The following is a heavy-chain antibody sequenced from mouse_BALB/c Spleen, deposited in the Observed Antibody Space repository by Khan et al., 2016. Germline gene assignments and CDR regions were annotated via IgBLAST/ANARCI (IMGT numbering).Heavy chain of an antibody. J-gene: IGHJ2*01. CDR2: ILPGSGSI. CDR3: SRGLGRGYFDY. V-gene: IGHV1-9*01. CDR1: GYTFSTYW. Sequence: QVRLQQSGAELMKPGASVKISCKATGYTFSTYWIEWVKQRPGHGLEWIGEILPGSGSINYNEKFKGKATFTADTSSNTAYMQLSSLTSEDSAVSYCSRGLGRGYFDYWGQGTTLTVSS.